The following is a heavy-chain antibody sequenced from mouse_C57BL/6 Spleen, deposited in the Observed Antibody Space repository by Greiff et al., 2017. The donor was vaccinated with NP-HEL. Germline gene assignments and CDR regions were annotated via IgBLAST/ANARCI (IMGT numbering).Heavy chain of an antibody. CDR1: GYTFTSYD. D-gene: IGHD1-1*01. V-gene: IGHV1-85*01. J-gene: IGHJ1*03. CDR2: IYPRDGST. CDR3: ARGGVITTVVPYWYFDV. Sequence: VQLQQSGPELVKPGASVKLSCKASGYTFTSYDINWVKQRPGQGLEWIGWIYPRDGSTKYNEKVKGKATLTVDTSSSTAYMELHSLTSEDSAVYFCARGGVITTVVPYWYFDVWGTGTTVTVSS.